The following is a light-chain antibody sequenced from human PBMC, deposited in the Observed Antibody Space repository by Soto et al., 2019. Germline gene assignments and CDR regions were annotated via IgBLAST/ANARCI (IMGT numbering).Light chain of an antibody. CDR2: GNS. V-gene: IGLV1-40*01. CDR1: SSNIGAGYH. CDR3: QSYDSSLSGSV. Sequence: QSVLTQPPSVSGAPGQRVTISCTGSSSNIGAGYHVHWYQQLPGTAPKLLIYGNSNRPSGVPDRFSGSKSGTSASLAITGXXXXXXAXYYCQSYDSSLSGSVFGGGTKLTVL. J-gene: IGLJ3*02.